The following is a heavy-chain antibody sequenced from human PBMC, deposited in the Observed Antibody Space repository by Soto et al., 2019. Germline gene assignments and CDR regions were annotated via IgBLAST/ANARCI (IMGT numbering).Heavy chain of an antibody. J-gene: IGHJ4*02. V-gene: IGHV4-39*01. D-gene: IGHD6-19*01. Sequence: PAETLSLTCTVSGGSIDSGTFYWGWLRQPPGKGLEWIGTIYYSGRPFHNPSLKSRVTISVDTSKNQFSLKLYSVTDADTAVYYCARLRKLIAVASMDCWGQETL. CDR2: IYYSGRP. CDR3: ARLRKLIAVASMDC. CDR1: GGSIDSGTFY.